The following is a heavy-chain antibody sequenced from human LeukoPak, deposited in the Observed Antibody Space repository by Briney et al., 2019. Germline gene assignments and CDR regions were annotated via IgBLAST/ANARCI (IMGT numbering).Heavy chain of an antibody. CDR3: ARGRRYDSSGYKTSGWYFDL. Sequence: SETLSLTCTVSGGSLSSSTYYWGWIRQPPGKGLEWIVGISYSGSTHYNPSLKSRVTISVHTSKNQFSLKLSSVTAADTAVYYCARGRRYDSSGYKTSGWYFDLWGRGTLVTVSS. CDR1: GGSLSSSTYY. D-gene: IGHD3-22*01. J-gene: IGHJ2*01. CDR2: ISYSGST. V-gene: IGHV4-39*07.